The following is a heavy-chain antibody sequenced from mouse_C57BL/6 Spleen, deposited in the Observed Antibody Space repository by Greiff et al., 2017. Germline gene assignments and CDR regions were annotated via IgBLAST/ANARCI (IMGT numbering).Heavy chain of an antibody. CDR2: IDPENGDT. CDR3: TTRPLVDSPAWFAY. J-gene: IGHJ3*01. CDR1: GFNIKDDY. D-gene: IGHD3-2*01. V-gene: IGHV14-4*01. Sequence: EVKLVESGAELVRPGASVKLSCTASGFNIKDDYMHWVKQRPEQGLEWIGWIDPENGDTEYASKFQGKATITADTSSNTAYLQLSSLTSEDTAVYYCTTRPLVDSPAWFAYWGQGTLVTVSA.